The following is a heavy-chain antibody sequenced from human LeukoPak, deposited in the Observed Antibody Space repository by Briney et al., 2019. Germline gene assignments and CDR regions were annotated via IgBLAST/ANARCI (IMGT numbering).Heavy chain of an antibody. D-gene: IGHD5-18*01. V-gene: IGHV4-34*01. CDR2: INHSGST. J-gene: IGHJ4*02. CDR1: GGSFSGYY. CDR3: ARSRRIQLWLYYFDY. Sequence: SETLFLTCAVYGGSFSGYYWSWIRQPPGKGLEWIGEINHSGSTNYNPSLKSRVTISVDTSKNQFSLKLSSVTAADTAVYYCARSRRIQLWLYYFDYWGQGTLVTVSS.